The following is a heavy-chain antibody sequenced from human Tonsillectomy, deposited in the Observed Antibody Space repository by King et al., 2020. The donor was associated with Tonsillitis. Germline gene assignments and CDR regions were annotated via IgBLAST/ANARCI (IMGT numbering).Heavy chain of an antibody. CDR3: TIDVPTPLSQIDY. D-gene: IGHD1-14*01. V-gene: IGHV3-15*07. J-gene: IGHJ4*02. Sequence: VQLVESGGGLVQPGESLRLSCAASGFTFNSAWVNWVRQAPGMGLEWCGRVKSSAGGATIDYAAPVRGRFTISRDDSKNTVFLQMDSLKTEDTAVYYCTIDVPTPLSQIDYWGQGTQVTVAS. CDR2: VKSSAGGATI. CDR1: GFTFNSAW.